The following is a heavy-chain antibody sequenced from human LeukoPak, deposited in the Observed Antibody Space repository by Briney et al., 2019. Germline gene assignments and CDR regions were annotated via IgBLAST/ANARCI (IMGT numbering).Heavy chain of an antibody. D-gene: IGHD5-18*01. V-gene: IGHV3-30-3*01. CDR2: ISYDGSNK. CDR3: ARDLGTAMVLASFDY. Sequence: PGRSLRLSGAASGFTFSSYAMHWVRQAPGKGLEWVAVISYDGSNKYYADSVKGRFTISRDNSKNTLYLQMNSLRAEDTAVYYCARDLGTAMVLASFDYWGQGTLVTVSS. J-gene: IGHJ4*02. CDR1: GFTFSSYA.